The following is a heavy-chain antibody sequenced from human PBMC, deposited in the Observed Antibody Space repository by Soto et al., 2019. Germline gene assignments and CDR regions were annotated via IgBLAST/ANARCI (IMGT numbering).Heavy chain of an antibody. CDR3: ARDFPVRPTVGWYFDL. V-gene: IGHV3-48*02. Sequence: GGSLRLSCAASGFTFSSYSMNWVRQAPGKGLEWVSYISSSSSTIYYADSVKGRFTISRDNAKNSLYLQMNSLRDEDTAVYYCARDFPVRPTVGWYFDLWGRGTLVTVSS. CDR2: ISSSSSTI. CDR1: GFTFSSYS. J-gene: IGHJ2*01. D-gene: IGHD4-4*01.